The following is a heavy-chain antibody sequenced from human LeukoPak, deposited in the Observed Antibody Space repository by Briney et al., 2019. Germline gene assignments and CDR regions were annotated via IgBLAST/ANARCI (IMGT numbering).Heavy chain of an antibody. CDR2: INTNTGNP. CDR1: GYTFTSYA. CDR3: ARDGLRFLEWLLSQNNWFDP. D-gene: IGHD3-3*01. Sequence: ASVKVSCKASGYTFTSYAMNWVRQAPGQGLEWMGWINTNTGNPTYAQGFTGRFVFSLDTSVSTAYLQISSLKAKDTAVYYCARDGLRFLEWLLSQNNWFDPWGQGTLVTVSS. V-gene: IGHV7-4-1*02. J-gene: IGHJ5*02.